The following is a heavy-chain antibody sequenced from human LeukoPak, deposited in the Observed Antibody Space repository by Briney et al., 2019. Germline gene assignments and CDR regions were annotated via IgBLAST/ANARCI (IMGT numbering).Heavy chain of an antibody. V-gene: IGHV7-4-1*02. Sequence: VSVKVSCKASGYTFTSYAMNWVRQAPGQGLEWMGWINTNTGNPTYAQGFTGRFVFSLDTSVSTAYLQISSLKAEDTAVYYCARGITMIVVVPMPGDWFDPWGQGTLVTVSS. CDR2: INTNTGNP. CDR3: ARGITMIVVVPMPGDWFDP. D-gene: IGHD3-22*01. CDR1: GYTFTSYA. J-gene: IGHJ5*02.